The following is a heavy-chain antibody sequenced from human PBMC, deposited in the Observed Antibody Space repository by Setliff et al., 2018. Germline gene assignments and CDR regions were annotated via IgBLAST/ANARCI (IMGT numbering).Heavy chain of an antibody. CDR1: GYTFISYD. CDR3: ARGAFYYDSSDDAFDI. J-gene: IGHJ3*02. D-gene: IGHD3-22*01. V-gene: IGHV1-8*01. Sequence: GASVKVSCKASGYTFISYDINWVRQATGRGLEWMGWMNPNSGNTGYAQKFQGRVTMTRNTSISTAYMELSSLRSEDTAVYYCARGAFYYDSSDDAFDIWGQGTMVTVSS. CDR2: MNPNSGNT.